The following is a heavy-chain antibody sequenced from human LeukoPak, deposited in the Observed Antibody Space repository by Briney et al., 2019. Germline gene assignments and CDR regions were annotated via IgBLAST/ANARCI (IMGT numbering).Heavy chain of an antibody. CDR2: IYYSGSA. CDR3: ARAAARDYYYDSSGYYDY. J-gene: IGHJ4*02. V-gene: IGHV4-59*01. Sequence: PSETLSLTCTVSNGSMSSYFWSWIRQPPGKGLEWIGYIYYSGSANFNPSLKSRVTISVDTSKNQFSLKLSSVTAAGTAVYYCARAAARDYYYDSSGYYDYWGQGTLVTVPS. D-gene: IGHD3-22*01. CDR1: NGSMSSYF.